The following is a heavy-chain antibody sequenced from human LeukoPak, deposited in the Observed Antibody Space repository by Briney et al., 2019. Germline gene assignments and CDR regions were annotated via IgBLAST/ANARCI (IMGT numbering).Heavy chain of an antibody. CDR3: ARGGYSFDY. J-gene: IGHJ4*02. V-gene: IGHV3-7*01. CDR2: LHPDGSER. CDR1: GFTFTPYW. D-gene: IGHD5-12*01. Sequence: GGSLRLSCVASGFTFTPYWMTWVRQAPGKGLEWVARLHPDGSERNYVGSVEGRFTVFGDNAKSSLFLQMHSLRVEDTAVYYCARGGYSFDYLGQGTLVTVPS.